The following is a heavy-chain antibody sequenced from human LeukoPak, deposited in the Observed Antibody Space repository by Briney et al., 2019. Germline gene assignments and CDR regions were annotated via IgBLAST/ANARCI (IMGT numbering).Heavy chain of an antibody. D-gene: IGHD1-14*01. CDR3: VRGDRYFFDY. V-gene: IGHV3-11*01. CDR1: GFTFSNAW. CDR2: IGNTGRTI. J-gene: IGHJ4*02. Sequence: GGSLRLSCAASGFTFSNAWMSWVRQAPGRGLEWVSYIGNTGRTIYYVDSVKGRFTVSRDNAKNSLYLQMNSLRAEDTAIYYCVRGDRYFFDYWGQGTLVTVSS.